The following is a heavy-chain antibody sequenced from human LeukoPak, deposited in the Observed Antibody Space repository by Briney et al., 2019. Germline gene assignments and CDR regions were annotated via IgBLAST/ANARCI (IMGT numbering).Heavy chain of an antibody. D-gene: IGHD3-16*01. Sequence: PGGSLRLSCAASGFTFSSYSMNWVRQAPGKGLEWVSYISSSSSTIYYADSVKGRFTISRDNAKNSLYLQMNSLRAEDTAVYYCARGFMITFGGVRNYMDVWGKGTTVTVSS. CDR3: ARGFMITFGGVRNYMDV. CDR1: GFTFSSYS. J-gene: IGHJ6*03. V-gene: IGHV3-48*01. CDR2: ISSSSSTI.